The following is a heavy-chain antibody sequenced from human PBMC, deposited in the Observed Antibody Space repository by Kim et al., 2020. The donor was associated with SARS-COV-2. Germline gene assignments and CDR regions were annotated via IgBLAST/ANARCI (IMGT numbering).Heavy chain of an antibody. D-gene: IGHD1-1*01. V-gene: IGHV1-3*01. J-gene: IGHJ4*02. CDR3: ARTTKGATWLDY. Sequence: KYSQELQGRVPITRDTSASTAYMELSSLRSEDTAVYYCARTTKGATWLDYWGQGTLVTVSS.